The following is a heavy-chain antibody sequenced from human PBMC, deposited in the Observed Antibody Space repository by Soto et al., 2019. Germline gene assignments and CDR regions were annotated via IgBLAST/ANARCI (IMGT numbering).Heavy chain of an antibody. D-gene: IGHD5-12*01. V-gene: IGHV4-59*01. J-gene: IGHJ4*02. CDR2: IYYSGST. CDR1: GGSISSYY. CDR3: VRSGYVPHYFDY. Sequence: SETLSLTCTVSGGSISSYYWSWIRQPPGKGLEWIGYIYYSGSTNYNPSLKSRVTISVDTSKNQFYLKLSSVTAADTAVYYCVRSGYVPHYFDYWGQGTLVTVS.